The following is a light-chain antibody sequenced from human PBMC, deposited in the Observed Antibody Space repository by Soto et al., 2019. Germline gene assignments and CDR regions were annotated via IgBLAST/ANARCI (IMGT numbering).Light chain of an antibody. J-gene: IGKJ5*01. CDR2: DES. CDR3: QQYNNWPPIT. V-gene: IGKV3-15*01. CDR1: QSVRSK. Sequence: EIVMTQSPGTLSVSPGERATLSCRASQSVRSKLAWYQQKPGQAPRLLIYDESTRATGIPARFSGSGSGTEFTLTISSLQSEDFAVYYCQQYNNWPPITFGQGTRLEIK.